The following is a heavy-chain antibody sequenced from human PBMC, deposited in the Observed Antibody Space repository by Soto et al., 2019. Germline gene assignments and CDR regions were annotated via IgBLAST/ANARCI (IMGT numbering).Heavy chain of an antibody. J-gene: IGHJ6*02. CDR1: GDSMNSYY. D-gene: IGHD3-3*01. CDR3: ARVRTYYDVWSSSYDFSYGLDV. CDR2: IYDSGSS. Sequence: PSETLSLTCTVSGDSMNSYYWTWIRQPPGKGLGWIGYIYDSGSSNYNPSVQSRVTISIDTSKNQFSLKLSSVTAADTAIYYCARVRTYYDVWSSSYDFSYGLDVWGQGTTVTVSS. V-gene: IGHV4-59*01.